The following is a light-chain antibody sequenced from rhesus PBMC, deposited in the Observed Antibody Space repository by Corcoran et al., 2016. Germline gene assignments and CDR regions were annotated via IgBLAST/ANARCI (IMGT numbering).Light chain of an antibody. V-gene: IGKV3-24*04. J-gene: IGKJ3*01. Sequence: EAVVTQSPATMSLSPGERATLSCRASQSVGSCLAWYQQRPGQAPRLLTYGASNRATGSPDRFTGSGAGTDFTLTITLLGPEDFGVYYCQQRFTFGPGTKLDI. CDR3: QQRFT. CDR2: GAS. CDR1: QSVGSC.